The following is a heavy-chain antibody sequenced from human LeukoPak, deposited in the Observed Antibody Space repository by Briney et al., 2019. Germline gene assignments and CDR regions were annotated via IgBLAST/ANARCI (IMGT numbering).Heavy chain of an antibody. D-gene: IGHD3-22*01. CDR3: AKEYYDSSGYHRGYFGY. Sequence: GGSLRLSCAASGFTFSSYGMHWVRQAPGKGLEWVAFIRYDGSNKYYADSVKGRFTISRDNSKNTLYLQMNSLRAEDTAVYYCAKEYYDSSGYHRGYFGYWGQGTLVTVSS. CDR2: IRYDGSNK. V-gene: IGHV3-30*02. J-gene: IGHJ4*02. CDR1: GFTFSSYG.